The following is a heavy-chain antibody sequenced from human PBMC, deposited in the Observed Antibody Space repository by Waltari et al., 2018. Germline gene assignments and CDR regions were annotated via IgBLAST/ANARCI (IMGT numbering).Heavy chain of an antibody. J-gene: IGHJ4*02. CDR3: AKDADNDDYGLFDF. V-gene: IGHV3-23*01. CDR1: GFTFSSYA. D-gene: IGHD4-17*01. CDR2: IDAAGEKT. Sequence: QLMASGGGLVQPGGSLRLSCSASGFTFSSYAMSWVRLAPGRGLEWVSGIDAAGEKTSYADSVKARFTISRDNSKDTLKLHRDSLRADDTAVYYWAKDADNDDYGLFDFWGRGTLVTVSS.